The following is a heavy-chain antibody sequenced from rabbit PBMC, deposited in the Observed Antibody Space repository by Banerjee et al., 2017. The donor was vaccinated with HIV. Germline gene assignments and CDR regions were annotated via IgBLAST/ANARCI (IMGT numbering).Heavy chain of an antibody. CDR2: INTGSGST. J-gene: IGHJ4*01. D-gene: IGHD3-1*01. CDR3: ARDGVGYTFDLEL. V-gene: IGHV1S45*01. CDR1: GFDLSSYYY. Sequence: QEQLEESGGGLVKPEGSLTLTCKASGFDLSSYYYMCWVRQAPGKGLEWIGYINTGSGSTDYASWAKGRFTISKTSSTTVTLQMTSLTVADTATYFCARDGVGYTFDLELWGQGTLVTVS.